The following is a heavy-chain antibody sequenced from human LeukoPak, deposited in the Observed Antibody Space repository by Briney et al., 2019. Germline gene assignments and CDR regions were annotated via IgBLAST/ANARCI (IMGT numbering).Heavy chain of an antibody. D-gene: IGHD6-13*01. CDR1: GFTFSSSS. CDR2: ISSDGTST. CDR3: ARVRSSSWFDY. V-gene: IGHV3-74*01. Sequence: GGSLRLSCSASGFTFSSSSMHWVRRAPGKGLVWVSRISSDGTSTNYADSVKGRFIISRDNAKNTLYLQMDSLRAEDTAVYFCARVRSSSWFDYWGQGTLVAVSS. J-gene: IGHJ4*02.